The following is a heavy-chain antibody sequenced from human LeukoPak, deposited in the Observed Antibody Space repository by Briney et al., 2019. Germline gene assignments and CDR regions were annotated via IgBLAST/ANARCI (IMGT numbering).Heavy chain of an antibody. D-gene: IGHD4-17*01. Sequence: PGGSLRLSCAASGFTVSSNYMSWVRQAPGKGLEWVSVIYSGGSTYYADSVKGRFTISRDNSKNTLYLQMNSLRAEDTAVYYCARSSTVTTLNWFDPWGQGTLVTVSS. CDR1: GFTVSSNY. V-gene: IGHV3-66*01. CDR2: IYSGGST. CDR3: ARSSTVTTLNWFDP. J-gene: IGHJ5*02.